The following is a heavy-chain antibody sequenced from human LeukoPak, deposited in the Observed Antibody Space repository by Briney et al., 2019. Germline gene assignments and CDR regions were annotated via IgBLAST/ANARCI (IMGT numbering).Heavy chain of an antibody. Sequence: ASVKVSCKASGSTFSSYVIGWVRQAPGQGLEWMVAIIPILGSANYVQKFQGRVTITADESTSTAYMELSSLRSEDTAVYYCARGVTSSPWYNWFDPWGQGTLVTVSS. J-gene: IGHJ5*02. V-gene: IGHV1-69*13. CDR3: ARGVTSSPWYNWFDP. CDR1: GSTFSSYV. D-gene: IGHD4-23*01. CDR2: IIPILGSA.